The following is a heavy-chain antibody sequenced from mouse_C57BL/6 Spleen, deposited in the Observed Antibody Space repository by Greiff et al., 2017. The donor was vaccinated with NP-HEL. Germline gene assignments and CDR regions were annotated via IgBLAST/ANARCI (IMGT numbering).Heavy chain of an antibody. J-gene: IGHJ3*01. Sequence: VQLKQSGPGLVKPSQSLSLTCSVTGYSITSGYYWNWIRQFPGNKLEWMGYISYDGSNNYNPSLKNRISITRDTSKNQFFLKLNSVTTEDTATYYCARDYDYGVPWFAYWGQGTLVTVSA. CDR2: ISYDGSN. D-gene: IGHD2-4*01. CDR1: GYSITSGYY. CDR3: ARDYDYGVPWFAY. V-gene: IGHV3-6*01.